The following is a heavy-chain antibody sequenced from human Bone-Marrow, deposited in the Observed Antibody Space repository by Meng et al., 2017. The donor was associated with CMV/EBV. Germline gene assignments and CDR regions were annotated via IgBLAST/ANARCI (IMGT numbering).Heavy chain of an antibody. J-gene: IGHJ4*02. CDR2: IYYSGTT. CDR3: ARESSGGTHYFDY. Sequence: SETLSSTCTVSGGSISSYYWSWLRKPPGKGLEWIGYIYYSGTTNYNPSLKSRVTISVDTSKNQFSLKLSSVTAADTAVYYCARESSGGTHYFDYWGQGTMVTVSS. V-gene: IGHV4-59*12. D-gene: IGHD2-15*01. CDR1: GGSISSYY.